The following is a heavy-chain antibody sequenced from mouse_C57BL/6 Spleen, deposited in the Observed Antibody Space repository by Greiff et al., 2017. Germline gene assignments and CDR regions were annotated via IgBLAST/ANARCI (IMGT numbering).Heavy chain of an antibody. CDR2: IVPEDGET. D-gene: IGHD1-1*01. V-gene: IGHV14-2*01. CDR1: GFYIKDYY. J-gene: IGHJ2*01. Sequence: VQLQQSGAELVKPGASVKLSCTASGFYIKDYYMHWVKQRNEQGLEWIGRIVPEDGETKYAPKFQGKATITAGTASNTAYLQLSILTADDTAVYYCARNYYGRSCFCYWGQGTTLTVSS. CDR3: ARNYYGRSCFCY.